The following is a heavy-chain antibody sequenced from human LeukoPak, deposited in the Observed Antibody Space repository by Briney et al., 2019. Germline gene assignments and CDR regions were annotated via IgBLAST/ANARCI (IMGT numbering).Heavy chain of an antibody. V-gene: IGHV3-13*01. J-gene: IGHJ5*02. Sequence: GGSLRLSCAASGFTLSNYDMHWVRQATGKGLEWVSGIDIPGNTYYPDSVKGRFTMSRESAKNSLYLQMNSLRAGDTAVYYCARAVAGTHWFDPWGQGTLVTVSS. CDR3: ARAVAGTHWFDP. CDR1: GFTLSNYD. CDR2: IDIPGNT. D-gene: IGHD6-19*01.